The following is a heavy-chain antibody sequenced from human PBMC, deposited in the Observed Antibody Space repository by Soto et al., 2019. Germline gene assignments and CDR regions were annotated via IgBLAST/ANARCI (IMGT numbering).Heavy chain of an antibody. Sequence: SETLSLTCTVSGGSISSYYWSWIRQPPGKGLEWIGYIYYSGSTNYNPSLKSRVTISVDTSKNQFSLKLSSVTAADTAVYYCAREVGGPGVFDYWGQGTLVTVSS. CDR1: GGSISSYY. CDR3: AREVGGPGVFDY. CDR2: IYYSGST. D-gene: IGHD2-15*01. J-gene: IGHJ4*02. V-gene: IGHV4-59*01.